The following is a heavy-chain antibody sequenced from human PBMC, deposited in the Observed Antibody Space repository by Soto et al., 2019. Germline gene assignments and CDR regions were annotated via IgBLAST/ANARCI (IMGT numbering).Heavy chain of an antibody. CDR1: GYSFTSYW. Sequence: GESLKISCKGSGYSFTSYWIGWVRQMPGKGLEWMGIIYPGDSDTRYSPSFQGQVTISADKPISTAYPQWSSLKASDTAMYYCASRTPDYGTAFDIWGQGTMVTVSS. V-gene: IGHV5-51*01. J-gene: IGHJ3*02. CDR2: IYPGDSDT. D-gene: IGHD4-17*01. CDR3: ASRTPDYGTAFDI.